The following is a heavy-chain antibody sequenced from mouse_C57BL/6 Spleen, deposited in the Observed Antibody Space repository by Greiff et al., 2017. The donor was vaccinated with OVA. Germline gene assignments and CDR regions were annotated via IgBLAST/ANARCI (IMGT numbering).Heavy chain of an antibody. CDR3: AREGYGGYYGSSYFDY. Sequence: QVQLKESGPELVKPGASVKISCKASGYAFSSSWMNWVKQRPGKGLEWIGRIYPGDGDTNYNGKFKGKATLTADKSSSTAYMQLSSLTSEDSAVYFCAREGYGGYYGSSYFDYWGQGTTLTVSS. CDR2: IYPGDGDT. D-gene: IGHD1-1*01. CDR1: GYAFSSSW. J-gene: IGHJ2*01. V-gene: IGHV1-82*01.